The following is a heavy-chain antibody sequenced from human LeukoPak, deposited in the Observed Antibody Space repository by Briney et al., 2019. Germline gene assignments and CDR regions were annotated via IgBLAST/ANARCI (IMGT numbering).Heavy chain of an antibody. CDR1: GFTFSHFW. Sequence: PGGSLRLSCAASGFTFSHFWMSWVRQAPGKGLEWVSYIGGDGVAFYADSVKGRFTMSKDDARKSLYLQMSSLRVEDTALYYCAKDRANWAIDDWGQGTQVTVSS. D-gene: IGHD2-2*02. V-gene: IGHV3-48*01. CDR3: AKDRANWAIDD. CDR2: IGGDGVA. J-gene: IGHJ4*02.